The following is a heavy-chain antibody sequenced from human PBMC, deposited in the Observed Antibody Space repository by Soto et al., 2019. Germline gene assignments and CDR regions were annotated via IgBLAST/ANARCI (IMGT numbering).Heavy chain of an antibody. J-gene: IGHJ4*02. Sequence: PSETLSLTCTVSGGSISSSSYYWGWIRQPPGKGLEWIGSIYYSGSTYYNPSLKSRVTISVDTSKNQFSLKLSSVTAADTAVYYCARHTDDYIWGSQSIYWGQGTLVTVSS. CDR3: ARHTDDYIWGSQSIY. V-gene: IGHV4-39*01. CDR2: IYYSGST. D-gene: IGHD3-16*01. CDR1: GGSISSSSYY.